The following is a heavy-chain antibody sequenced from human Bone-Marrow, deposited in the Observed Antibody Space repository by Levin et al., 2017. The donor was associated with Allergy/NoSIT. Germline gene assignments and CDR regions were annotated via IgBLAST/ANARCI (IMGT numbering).Heavy chain of an antibody. CDR1: GGFMSTSSYY. V-gene: IGHV4-39*01. D-gene: IGHD3-9*01. J-gene: IGHJ4*02. CDR3: ARLSKNWDYDIMTGFYPHFDD. CDR2: VYYDGTT. Sequence: SQTLSLTCIVSGGFMSTSSYYWGWIRQAPGKGLEWIGSVYYDGTTFYNPSLKSRVTISVHTSKTQFDLKLSSVTAADTAVYFCARLSKNWDYDIMTGFYPHFDDWGQGTLVTVSS.